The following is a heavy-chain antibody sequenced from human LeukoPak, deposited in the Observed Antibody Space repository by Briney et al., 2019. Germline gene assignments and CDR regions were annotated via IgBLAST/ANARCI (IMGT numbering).Heavy chain of an antibody. CDR3: ARLWYSSSWARDY. V-gene: IGHV4-34*01. CDR1: GGSFSGYY. D-gene: IGHD6-13*01. Sequence: SETLSLTCAVYGGSFSGYYWSWIRQPPGKGLEWIGEINHSGSTNYNPSLKSRVTISVDTSKNQFSLKLSSVTAADTAVYYCARLWYSSSWARDYWGQGTLVTVSS. CDR2: INHSGST. J-gene: IGHJ4*02.